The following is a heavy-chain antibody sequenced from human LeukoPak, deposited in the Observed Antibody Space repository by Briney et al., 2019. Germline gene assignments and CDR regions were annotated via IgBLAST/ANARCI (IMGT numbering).Heavy chain of an antibody. CDR3: ARDAVDGDYVDY. CDR2: IYHSGST. D-gene: IGHD4-17*01. J-gene: IGHJ4*02. CDR1: GGSISSGGYS. Sequence: PSQTLSLTCAISGGSISSGGYSWSWLRQPPGKGLEWIGYIYHSGSTYYNPSLKSRVTISVDRSKNQFSLKLSSVTAADTAVYYCARDAVDGDYVDYWGQGTLVTVSS. V-gene: IGHV4-30-2*01.